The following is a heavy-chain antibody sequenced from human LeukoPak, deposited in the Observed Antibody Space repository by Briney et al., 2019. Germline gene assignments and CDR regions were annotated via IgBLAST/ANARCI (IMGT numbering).Heavy chain of an antibody. D-gene: IGHD3-22*01. CDR1: GGSISSYY. J-gene: IGHJ4*02. Sequence: PSETLSLTCTVSGGSISSYYWSWIRQPPGKGLEWIGYIYYSGSTNYNPSLKSRVTMSVDTSKNQFSLKLSSVTAADTAVYYCARDSSGLFGYWGQGTLVTVSS. CDR3: ARDSSGLFGY. CDR2: IYYSGST. V-gene: IGHV4-59*12.